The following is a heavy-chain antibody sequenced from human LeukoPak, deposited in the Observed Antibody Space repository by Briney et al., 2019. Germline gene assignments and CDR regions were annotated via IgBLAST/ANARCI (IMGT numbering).Heavy chain of an antibody. CDR3: ARNEWADY. Sequence: PGGSLRLSCAASGFTFSNFAITWVRQAPGKGPEWVSYISSTSRTIFYADSVKGRFTISRDNAKNSLYLHMNSLRDEDTAVYYCARNEWADYWGQGTLVTVSS. J-gene: IGHJ4*02. CDR2: ISSTSRTI. V-gene: IGHV3-48*02. CDR1: GFTFSNFA. D-gene: IGHD1-26*01.